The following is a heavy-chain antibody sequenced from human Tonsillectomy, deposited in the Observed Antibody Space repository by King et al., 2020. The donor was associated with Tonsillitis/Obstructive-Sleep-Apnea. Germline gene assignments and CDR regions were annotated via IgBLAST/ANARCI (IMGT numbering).Heavy chain of an antibody. V-gene: IGHV1-46*04. D-gene: IGHD1-1*01. J-gene: IGHJ4*02. Sequence: QLVQSGAEVKKPGASVKVSCKASGYTFTSYYIHWVRQAPGQGLEWMGIINPSGGSTNYAQKLQGRVTMTRDTSTSTVYMELSSLRSEDTAVYYCVRDDDGAQIDYWGQGTLVTVSS. CDR2: INPSGGST. CDR1: GYTFTSYY. CDR3: VRDDDGAQIDY.